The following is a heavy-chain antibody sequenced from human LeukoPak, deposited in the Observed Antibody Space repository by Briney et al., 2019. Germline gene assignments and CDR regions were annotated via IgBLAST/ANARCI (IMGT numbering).Heavy chain of an antibody. CDR3: AGRLWTSSSFNDY. V-gene: IGHV3-74*01. J-gene: IGHJ4*02. CDR2: INADGSNR. D-gene: IGHD6-6*01. CDR1: GFTFSNYW. Sequence: GGSLRLSCAAPGFTFSNYWMHWVRQAPGKGLVWVSGINADGSNRIYADSVKGRFTMSRDNAKNTLYLQLNSLRAEDTAVYYCAGRLWTSSSFNDYWGQGTVVTVSS.